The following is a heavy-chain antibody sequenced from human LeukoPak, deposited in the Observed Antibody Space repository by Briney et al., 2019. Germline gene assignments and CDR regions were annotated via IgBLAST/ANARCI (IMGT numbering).Heavy chain of an antibody. CDR3: ARGGKIVLMVYAPFDY. CDR2: INQSGST. Sequence: SLTLSLTCAVYGGSFSGYYWSWIRQPPGKGLEWIGEINQSGSTNYNPSLKSRVTISVDTSKNQFSLKLSSVTAADTAVYYCARGGKIVLMVYAPFDYWGQGTLVTVSS. CDR1: GGSFSGYY. J-gene: IGHJ4*02. V-gene: IGHV4-34*01. D-gene: IGHD2-8*01.